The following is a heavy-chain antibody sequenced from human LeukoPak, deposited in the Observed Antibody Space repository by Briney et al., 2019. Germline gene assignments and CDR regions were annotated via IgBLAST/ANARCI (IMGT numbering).Heavy chain of an antibody. CDR2: IYHSGST. CDR3: ARGRLARGHYFDY. J-gene: IGHJ4*02. CDR1: GGSISSSSYY. Sequence: PSETLSLTCTVSGGSISSSSYYWGWIRQPPGKGLEWIGSIYHSGSTYYNPSLKSRVTISVDTSKNQFSLKLSSVTAADTAVYYCARGRLARGHYFDYWGLGTLVTVSS. V-gene: IGHV4-39*07. D-gene: IGHD3-10*01.